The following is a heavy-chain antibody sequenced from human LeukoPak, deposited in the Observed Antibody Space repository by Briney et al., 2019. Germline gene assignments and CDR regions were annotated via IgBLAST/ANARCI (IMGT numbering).Heavy chain of an antibody. CDR1: GGSISSYY. Sequence: KPSETLSLTCTVSGGSISSYYWSWIRQPPGKGLEWIGYIYYSGSTNYNPSLKSRVTISVDTSKNQFSLKLSSVTAADTAVYFCARSGTVGATFYYYMDVWGKGTTVTVSS. V-gene: IGHV4-59*01. CDR3: ARSGTVGATFYYYMDV. CDR2: IYYSGST. J-gene: IGHJ6*03. D-gene: IGHD1-26*01.